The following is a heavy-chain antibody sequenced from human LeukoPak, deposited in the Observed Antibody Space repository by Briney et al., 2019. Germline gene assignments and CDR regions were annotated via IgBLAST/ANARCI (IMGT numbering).Heavy chain of an antibody. D-gene: IGHD3-10*01. Sequence: SETLSLTCAVYGGSFSGYYWSWIRQPPGKGLEWIGEINHSGSTNYNPSLKSRVTISVDTSKNQSSLKLSSVTAADTAVYYCARGITMVRGVNNWFDPWGQGTLVTVSS. CDR3: ARGITMVRGVNNWFDP. J-gene: IGHJ5*02. CDR1: GGSFSGYY. V-gene: IGHV4-34*01. CDR2: INHSGST.